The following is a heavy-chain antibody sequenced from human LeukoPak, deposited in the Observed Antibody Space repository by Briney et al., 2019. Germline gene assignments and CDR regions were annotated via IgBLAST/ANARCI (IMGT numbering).Heavy chain of an antibody. CDR2: IIPIFGTA. J-gene: IGHJ3*02. CDR1: GGTFSSYA. Sequence: SVKVSCKASGGTFSSYAISWVRQAPGQGLEWMGRIIPIFGTANYAQKFQGRVTITTDESTSTAYMELSSLRSEDTAVYYCARFRYSYASPMAGYDAFDIWGQGTMVTVSS. CDR3: ARFRYSYASPMAGYDAFDI. V-gene: IGHV1-69*05. D-gene: IGHD5-18*01.